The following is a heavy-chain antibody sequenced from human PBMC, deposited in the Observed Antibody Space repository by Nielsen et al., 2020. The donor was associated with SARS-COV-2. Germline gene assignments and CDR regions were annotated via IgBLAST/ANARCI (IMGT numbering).Heavy chain of an antibody. CDR2: ISYDGSNK. CDR3: AKVETGGGTIDY. J-gene: IGHJ4*02. V-gene: IGHV3-30*18. Sequence: GESLKISCAASGFTFSRNGMHWVRQAPGKGLEWVAVISYDGSNKYYADSVKGRFTISRDNSKNTLYLQMNSLRAEDTAVYYCAKVETGGGTIDYWGQGTLVTVSS. CDR1: GFTFSRNG. D-gene: IGHD1-26*01.